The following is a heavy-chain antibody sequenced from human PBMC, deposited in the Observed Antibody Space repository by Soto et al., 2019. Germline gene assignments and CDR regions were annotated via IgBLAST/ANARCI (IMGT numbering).Heavy chain of an antibody. Sequence: GGSLRLSCAASGFTFSSYSMNWVRQAPGKGLEWVSSISSSGSYIYYADSVKGRFTISRDNAKNSLYLQMNSLRAEDTAVYYCARDVLRFLEWLPRPLYYYYGMDVWGQGTTVTVS. CDR2: ISSSGSYI. D-gene: IGHD3-3*01. CDR1: GFTFSSYS. CDR3: ARDVLRFLEWLPRPLYYYYGMDV. J-gene: IGHJ6*02. V-gene: IGHV3-21*01.